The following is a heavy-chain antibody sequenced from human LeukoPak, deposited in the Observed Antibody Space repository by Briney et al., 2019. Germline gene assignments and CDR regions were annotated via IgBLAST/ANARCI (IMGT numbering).Heavy chain of an antibody. CDR2: ISGTGDKT. CDR3: ARGYGSLST. D-gene: IGHD6-13*01. J-gene: IGHJ4*02. Sequence: TGGSLRLSCAASGFTFSSYAMSWVRQAPGKGLEWVSAISGTGDKTYYADSVRGRFTISRDNSKNTVYLQMNSLRAEDTAVYYCARGYGSLSTWGQGTLVTVSS. V-gene: IGHV3-23*01. CDR1: GFTFSSYA.